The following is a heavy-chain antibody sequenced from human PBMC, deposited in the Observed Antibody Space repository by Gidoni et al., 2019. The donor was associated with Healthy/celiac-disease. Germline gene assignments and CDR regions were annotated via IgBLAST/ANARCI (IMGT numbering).Heavy chain of an antibody. CDR1: GFPFSSYS. J-gene: IGHJ6*02. CDR3: ARDAGYSSRYYYYYGMDV. D-gene: IGHD5-18*01. CDR2: ISSSSSYI. V-gene: IGHV3-21*01. Sequence: EVQLVESGGGLVKPGGSLRLSCAASGFPFSSYSMNWVRQAPGKGLEWVSSISSSSSYIYYADSVKGRFTISRDNAKNSLYLQMNSLRAEDTAVYYCARDAGYSSRYYYYYGMDVWGQGTTVTVSS.